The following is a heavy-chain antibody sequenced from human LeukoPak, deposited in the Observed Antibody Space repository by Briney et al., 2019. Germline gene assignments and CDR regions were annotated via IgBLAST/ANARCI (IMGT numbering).Heavy chain of an antibody. CDR1: GFTFSSYS. D-gene: IGHD3-10*01. CDR2: ISSSSSTI. Sequence: PGGSLRLSCAASGFTFSSYSMNWVRQAPGKGLEWVSYISSSSSTIYYADSVKGRFTISRDNAKNSLYLQMNSLRAEDTAVYYCASPMVGGFIGALDYGGQGTLVTVSS. V-gene: IGHV3-48*04. CDR3: ASPMVGGFIGALDY. J-gene: IGHJ4*02.